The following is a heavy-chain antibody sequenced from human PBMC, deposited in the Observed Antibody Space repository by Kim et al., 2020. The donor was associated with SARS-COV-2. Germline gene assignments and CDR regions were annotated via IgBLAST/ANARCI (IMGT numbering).Heavy chain of an antibody. D-gene: IGHD1-1*01. J-gene: IGHJ5*02. Sequence: SETLSLTCTVSGGSISSGGYYWSWIRQHPGKGLEWIGYIYYSGSTYYNPSLKSRVTISVDTSKNQFSLKLSSVTAADTAVYYCARVVGLERPTARFDPWGQGTLVTVSS. CDR1: GGSISSGGYY. CDR2: IYYSGST. CDR3: ARVVGLERPTARFDP. V-gene: IGHV4-31*03.